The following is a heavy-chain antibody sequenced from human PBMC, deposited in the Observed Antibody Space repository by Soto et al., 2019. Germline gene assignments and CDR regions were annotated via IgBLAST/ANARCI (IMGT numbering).Heavy chain of an antibody. J-gene: IGHJ6*02. D-gene: IGHD2-21*02. CDR2: IHHSGAF. V-gene: IGHV4-30-4*02. CDR1: GGSINSDSYH. Sequence: SDTLSLTCTVSGGSINSDSYHWTWIRQSPGKGLEWIGYIHHSGAFLYNPSFKSRLTISVDTSKNQFSLHLSSVTDADTAVYFCAREDDGGDSLDVWGQGTTVTVSS. CDR3: AREDDGGDSLDV.